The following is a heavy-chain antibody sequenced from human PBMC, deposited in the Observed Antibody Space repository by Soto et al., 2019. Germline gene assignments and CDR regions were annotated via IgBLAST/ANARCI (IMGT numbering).Heavy chain of an antibody. J-gene: IGHJ6*02. CDR3: ARDRISTSCYGGYYYYGMDV. D-gene: IGHD2-2*01. CDR2: ISAYNGNT. CDR1: GYTFTSYG. Sequence: GASVKVSCKASGYTFTSYGISWVRQAPGQGLEWMGWISAYNGNTNYAQKLQGRVTMTTDTSTSTAYMELRSLRSDDTAVYYCARDRISTSCYGGYYYYGMDVWGQGTTVTV. V-gene: IGHV1-18*01.